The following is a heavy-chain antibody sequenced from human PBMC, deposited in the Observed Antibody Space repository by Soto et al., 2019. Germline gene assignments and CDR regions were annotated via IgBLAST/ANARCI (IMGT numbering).Heavy chain of an antibody. CDR2: TRNKANSYAT. D-gene: IGHD7-27*01. CDR3: ARDTGGTYDY. V-gene: IGHV3-72*01. CDR1: GFTFSDYY. J-gene: IGHJ4*02. Sequence: EVQLVESGGGLVQPGGPLRLSCAASGFTFSDYYMDWVRQVPGKGLEWIGRTRNKANSYATEYVASVKGRFSISRDDSKDSMYLQMNSLKTEDTAVYYCARDTGGTYDYWAQGALVTVSS.